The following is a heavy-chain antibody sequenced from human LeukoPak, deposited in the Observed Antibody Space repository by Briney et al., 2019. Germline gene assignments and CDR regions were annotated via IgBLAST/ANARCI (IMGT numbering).Heavy chain of an antibody. J-gene: IGHJ4*02. CDR2: ISYDGSNI. CDR1: GFTFSSYG. CDR3: AQGDVRLPQYYFDY. D-gene: IGHD2-15*01. Sequence: GGALRLSCAASGFTFSSYGMHWVRQAPCKGLEGVAVISYDGSNIYYADSVKGRSTISRDNSKSTLYLQMNSLRAEDTAVYYCAQGDVRLPQYYFDYWGQGTLVTVSP. V-gene: IGHV3-30*18.